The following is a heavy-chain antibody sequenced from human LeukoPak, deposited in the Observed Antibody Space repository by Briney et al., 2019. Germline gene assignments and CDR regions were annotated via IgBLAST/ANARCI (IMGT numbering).Heavy chain of an antibody. J-gene: IGHJ3*02. CDR2: VYSSGNT. CDR1: GGSISGDH. Sequence: SETLSLTCTVSGGSISGDHWNWLRQPPGKGLEWMGYVYSSGNTNYTPSLKSRVTISIDTSKNQFSLKLSSVTAADTAVYYCARRNDFGIWGQGTMVTVSS. CDR3: ARRNDFGI. V-gene: IGHV4-4*08.